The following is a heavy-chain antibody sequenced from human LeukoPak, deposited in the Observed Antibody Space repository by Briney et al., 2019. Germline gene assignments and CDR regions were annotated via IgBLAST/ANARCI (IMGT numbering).Heavy chain of an antibody. CDR2: IYYSGST. CDR1: GGSISSYY. Sequence: SETLSLTCTVSGGSISSYYWSWIRQPPGKGLEWIGYIYYSGSTNYNPSLKSRVTISVDTSKNQFSLKLSFVTAADTAVYYCAASSWYGSFDYWGQGTLVTVSS. D-gene: IGHD6-13*01. J-gene: IGHJ4*02. V-gene: IGHV4-59*08. CDR3: AASSWYGSFDY.